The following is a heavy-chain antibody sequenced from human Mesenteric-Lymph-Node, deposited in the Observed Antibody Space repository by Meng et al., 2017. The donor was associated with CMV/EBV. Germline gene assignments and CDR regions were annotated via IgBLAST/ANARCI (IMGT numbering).Heavy chain of an antibody. Sequence: INSRNWWSWVRQTPGRGLEWIAEIYHRGITNYNPSLKGRVTISVDISKNQFSLRLTSVTAADTAVYYCARDGRGYFGAGSFSWVDSWGQGTLVTVSS. V-gene: IGHV4-4*02. D-gene: IGHD3-10*01. CDR2: IYHRGIT. CDR3: ARDGRGYFGAGSFSWVDS. CDR1: INSRNW. J-gene: IGHJ5*01.